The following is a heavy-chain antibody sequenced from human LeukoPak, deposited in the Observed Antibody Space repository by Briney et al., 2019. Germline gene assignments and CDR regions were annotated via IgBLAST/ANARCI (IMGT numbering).Heavy chain of an antibody. CDR2: INWNSNSI. Sequence: GRSLILSCAASGFTFSSYAMHWVGQAPGKGLEWVSGINWNSNSIGYADSVKGRFTISRDNAKNSLYLQMNSLRAEDTAFYYCAKGLGKSSGWATLDYWGQGTLVTVSS. CDR1: GFTFSSYA. V-gene: IGHV3-9*01. D-gene: IGHD6-19*01. J-gene: IGHJ4*02. CDR3: AKGLGKSSGWATLDY.